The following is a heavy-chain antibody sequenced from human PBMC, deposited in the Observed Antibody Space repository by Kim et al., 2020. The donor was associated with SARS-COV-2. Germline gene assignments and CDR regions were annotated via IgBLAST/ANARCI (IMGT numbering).Heavy chain of an antibody. J-gene: IGHJ4*02. CDR2: DPGGGGRT. V-gene: IGHV3-23*01. D-gene: IGHD6-19*01. Sequence: GGSLRLSCGASGFTVNNFAMSWVRQAPGKGLEWVSTDPGGGGRTFYADPVKGRFTISRDNSKNTVFLQMNSLRAEDTAVYYCATDQPLSSGWYGFQDWGQRTVVTVSA. CDR1: GFTVNNFA. CDR3: ATDQPLSSGWYGFQD.